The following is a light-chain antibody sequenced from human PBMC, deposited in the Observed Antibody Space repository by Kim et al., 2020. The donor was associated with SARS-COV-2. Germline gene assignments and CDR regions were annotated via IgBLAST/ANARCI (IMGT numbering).Light chain of an antibody. CDR2: TNN. Sequence: QIVTISCSRSVSDIGSYTVTWCQQLQGTAPKLLIYTNNPRPSGVPDRFSASTSGTAASLAISGLQSEDDAEYYCAARDNSLHGPVFGGGPQLTVL. CDR3: AARDNSLHGPV. J-gene: IGLJ3*02. CDR1: VSDIGSYT. V-gene: IGLV1-44*01.